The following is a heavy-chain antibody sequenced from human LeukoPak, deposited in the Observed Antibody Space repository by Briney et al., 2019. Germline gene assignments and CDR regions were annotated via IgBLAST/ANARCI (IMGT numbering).Heavy chain of an antibody. V-gene: IGHV4-59*01. CDR3: ARVRRGYSSTFDY. J-gene: IGHJ4*02. Sequence: PSETLSLTCTVSGGSISSYYWSWIRQPPGKGLEWIGYIYYSGSTNYNPTLKGRVTISVDTSKNQFSLKLSSVTAADTAVYYCARVRRGYSSTFDYWGQGTLVTVSS. CDR1: GGSISSYY. CDR2: IYYSGST. D-gene: IGHD6-13*01.